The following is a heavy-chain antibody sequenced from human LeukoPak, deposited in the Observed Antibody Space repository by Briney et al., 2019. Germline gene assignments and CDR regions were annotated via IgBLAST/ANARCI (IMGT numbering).Heavy chain of an antibody. CDR3: ARIFPSSTWFLDYFDY. Sequence: SETLSLTCAVYGGSFSGYYWSWIRQPPGKGLEWIGYISYTGTTNYNPSLKSRVTISVDTSKIQFSLKLSSVTAADTAVYYCARIFPSSTWFLDYFDYWGQGTLVTVSS. D-gene: IGHD6-13*01. V-gene: IGHV4-59*08. CDR2: ISYTGTT. J-gene: IGHJ4*02. CDR1: GGSFSGYY.